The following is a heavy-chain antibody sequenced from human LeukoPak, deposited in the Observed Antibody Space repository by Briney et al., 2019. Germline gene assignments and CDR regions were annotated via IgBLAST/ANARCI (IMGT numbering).Heavy chain of an antibody. CDR2: ISAYNGNT. CDR3: ARTRARSYYDFWSGYYTVGYHY. Sequence: ASVKVSCKASGYTFTSYDISWVRQAPGQGLELMGWISAYNGNTNYAQKLQGRVTMTTDTSTSTAYMELRSLRSDDTAVYYCARTRARSYYDFWSGYYTVGYHYWGQGTLVTVSS. CDR1: GYTFTSYD. V-gene: IGHV1-18*01. J-gene: IGHJ4*02. D-gene: IGHD3-3*01.